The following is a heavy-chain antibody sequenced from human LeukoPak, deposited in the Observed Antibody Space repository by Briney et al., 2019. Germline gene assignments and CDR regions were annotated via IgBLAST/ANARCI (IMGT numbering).Heavy chain of an antibody. D-gene: IGHD3-22*01. Sequence: SETLSLTCTVSGDSINSYYWSWIRQPPGKGLEWIGYIYSSGSTNYNPSLKSRVTISVDTSKNQFSLKLSSVTAADTAVYYCARVVVSGMIVVVTDYFDYWGQGTLVTVSS. J-gene: IGHJ4*02. CDR1: GDSINSYY. V-gene: IGHV4-59*12. CDR3: ARVVVSGMIVVVTDYFDY. CDR2: IYSSGST.